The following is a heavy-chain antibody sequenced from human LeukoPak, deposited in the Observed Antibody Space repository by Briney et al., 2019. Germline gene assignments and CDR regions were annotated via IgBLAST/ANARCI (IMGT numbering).Heavy chain of an antibody. V-gene: IGHV1-2*02. CDR3: ARGILMTGNYGAFDI. J-gene: IGHJ3*02. CDR1: GYTFSVYY. Sequence: ASVKVSCKASGYTFSVYYIHWMRQAPEPGLEWMGWIVPNSGGTNYAQKFQGRVTMTRDTSISTAYMELSSLRSDDTAVYFCARGILMTGNYGAFDIWGQGTTVTVSS. CDR2: IVPNSGGT. D-gene: IGHD3-9*01.